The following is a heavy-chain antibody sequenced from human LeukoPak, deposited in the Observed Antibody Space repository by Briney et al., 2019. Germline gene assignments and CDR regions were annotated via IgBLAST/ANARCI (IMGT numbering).Heavy chain of an antibody. CDR2: ISGSGGST. CDR1: GFTFSSYE. V-gene: IGHV3-23*01. J-gene: IGHJ4*02. CDR3: VNLRSLVITLFDY. Sequence: GGSLRLPCAASGFTFSSYEMNWVRQAPGKGLEWVSAISGSGGSTYYADSVKGRFTISRDNSKNTLYLQMNSLRAEDTAVYYCVNLRSLVITLFDYWGQGTLVTVSS. D-gene: IGHD3-9*01.